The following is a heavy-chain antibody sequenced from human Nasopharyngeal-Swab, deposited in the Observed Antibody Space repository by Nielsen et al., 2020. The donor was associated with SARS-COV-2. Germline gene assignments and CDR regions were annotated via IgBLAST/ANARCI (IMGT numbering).Heavy chain of an antibody. CDR3: ARASGYSYVLWWGMDV. CDR1: GGSISSGGSY. D-gene: IGHD5-18*01. J-gene: IGHJ6*02. CDR2: IYYSGST. Sequence: LRLSCTVSGGSISSGGSYWSWIRQHPGKGLEWIGYIYYSGSTYYNPSLKSRVTISVDTSKNQFSLKLSSVTAADTAVYYCARASGYSYVLWWGMDVWGQGTTVTVSS. V-gene: IGHV4-31*03.